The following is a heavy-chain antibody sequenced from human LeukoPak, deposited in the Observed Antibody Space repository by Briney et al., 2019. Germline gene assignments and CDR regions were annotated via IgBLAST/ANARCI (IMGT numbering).Heavy chain of an antibody. V-gene: IGHV4-59*01. D-gene: IGHD2/OR15-2a*01. CDR3: ARSLRSNSRDAFDI. CDR1: GDSISSYY. Sequence: PSETLSLTCTVSGDSISSYYWSWIRQPPGKGLEWIGQMYYSGSAKYNPSLKSRATTSVDTSKNQFSLKLSSVTAADTAVYYCARSLRSNSRDAFDIWVQGTMVTVSS. CDR2: MYYSGSA. J-gene: IGHJ3*02.